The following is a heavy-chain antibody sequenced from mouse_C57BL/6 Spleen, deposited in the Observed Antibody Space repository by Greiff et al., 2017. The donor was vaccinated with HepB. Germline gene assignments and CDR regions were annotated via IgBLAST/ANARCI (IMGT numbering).Heavy chain of an antibody. V-gene: IGHV1-15*01. Sequence: VKLQESGAELVRPGASVTLSCKASGYTFTDYEMHWVKQTPVHGLEWIGAIDPETGGTAYNQKFKGKAILTADKSSSTAYMELRSLTSEDSAVYYCTRYSNFAMDYWGQGTSVTVSS. CDR1: GYTFTDYE. CDR3: TRYSNFAMDY. CDR2: IDPETGGT. J-gene: IGHJ4*01.